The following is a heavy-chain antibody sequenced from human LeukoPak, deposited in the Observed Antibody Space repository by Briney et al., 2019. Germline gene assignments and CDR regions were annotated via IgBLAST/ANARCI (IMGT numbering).Heavy chain of an antibody. CDR2: INHSGST. V-gene: IGHV4-34*01. CDR3: ARRAGGYSHPYDY. J-gene: IGHJ4*02. D-gene: IGHD4-23*01. CDR1: GGSFSGYY. Sequence: SETLSLTCAVYGGSFSGYYWSWIRQPPGKGLEWIGEINHSGSTNYNPSLKSRVTISVDTSKNQFSLKLSSVTAADTAVYYCARRAGGYSHPYDYWGQGILVTVSS.